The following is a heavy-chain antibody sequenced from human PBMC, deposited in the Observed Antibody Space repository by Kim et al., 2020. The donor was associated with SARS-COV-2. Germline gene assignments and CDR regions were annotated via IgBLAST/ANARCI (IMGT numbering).Heavy chain of an antibody. Sequence: YAQGFTGRFVFSLDTSVSTAYLQISSLKAEDTAVYYCAREGGIAAAGFDYWGQGTLVTVSS. J-gene: IGHJ4*02. D-gene: IGHD6-13*01. V-gene: IGHV7-4-1*02. CDR3: AREGGIAAAGFDY.